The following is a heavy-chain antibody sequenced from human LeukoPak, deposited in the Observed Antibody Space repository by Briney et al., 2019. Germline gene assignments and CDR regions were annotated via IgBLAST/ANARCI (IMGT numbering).Heavy chain of an antibody. Sequence: SVKVSCKASGGTFSSYAISWVRQAPGQGLEWMGGIIPIFGTANYAQKFQGRVTITADESTSTAYMELSSLRSEDTAVYYCARGPGMATRSGYYFDYWGQGTLVTVSS. D-gene: IGHD5-24*01. CDR1: GGTFSSYA. CDR3: ARGPGMATRSGYYFDY. CDR2: IIPIFGTA. V-gene: IGHV1-69*13. J-gene: IGHJ4*02.